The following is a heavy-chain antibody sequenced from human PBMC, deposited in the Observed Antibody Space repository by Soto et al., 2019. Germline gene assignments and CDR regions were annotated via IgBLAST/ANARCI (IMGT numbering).Heavy chain of an antibody. Sequence: SETLSLTCSVSGGSISSGAYFWGWIRQPPGKGLEWIGNIYYSGSTYYNPSLKSRVTISADTSKNQFSLNLTSVTAADTAMYYCSRQIPVSGLPAASSSPWGQGTLVTVSS. CDR1: GGSISSGAYF. J-gene: IGHJ5*02. D-gene: IGHD6-13*01. CDR2: IYYSGST. CDR3: SRQIPVSGLPAASSSP. V-gene: IGHV4-39*01.